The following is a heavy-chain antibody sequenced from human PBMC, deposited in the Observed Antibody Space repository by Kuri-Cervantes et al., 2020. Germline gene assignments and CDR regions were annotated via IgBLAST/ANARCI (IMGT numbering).Heavy chain of an antibody. D-gene: IGHD6-19*01. CDR2: IKQDGSEK. Sequence: GESLKISCAASGFTFSSYWMSWVRQAPGKGLEWVANIKQDGSEKYYVDSVKGRFTISRDNAKNSLYLQMNSLRAEDTAVYYCARASGWYLVLDYWGQGTLVTVSS. CDR3: ARASGWYLVLDY. CDR1: GFTFSSYW. J-gene: IGHJ4*02. V-gene: IGHV3-7*01.